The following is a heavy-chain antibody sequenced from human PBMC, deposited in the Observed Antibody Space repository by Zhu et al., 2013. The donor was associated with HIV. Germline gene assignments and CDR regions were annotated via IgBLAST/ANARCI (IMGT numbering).Heavy chain of an antibody. V-gene: IGHV1-46*01. D-gene: IGHD4-17*01. CDR2: INPSGDTT. J-gene: IGHJ4*02. CDR3: ASITVTSYY. CDR1: GDTFSNTF. Sequence: QVQLVQSGAEVKKPGASVKVSCKASGDTFSNTFLHWVRQAPGQGLEWMGVINPSGDTTSYAQKFQDRLTVTRDTSTSTLYMELSSLTSEDTAVYYCASITVTSYYWGQGTLVTVSS.